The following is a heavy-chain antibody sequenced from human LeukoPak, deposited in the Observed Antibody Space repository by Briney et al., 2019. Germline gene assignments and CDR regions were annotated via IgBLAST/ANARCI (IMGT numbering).Heavy chain of an antibody. V-gene: IGHV1-8*01. D-gene: IGHD6-13*01. Sequence: ASVKVSCKASGYTFTSYDINWVRQATGQGLEWMGWMNPNSGNTGYAQKFQGRVTVTRNTSISTAYMELSSLRSEDTAVYYCARGGYSSSWYGQGRYNWFDPWGQGTLVTVSS. CDR3: ARGGYSSSWYGQGRYNWFDP. CDR2: MNPNSGNT. J-gene: IGHJ5*02. CDR1: GYTFTSYD.